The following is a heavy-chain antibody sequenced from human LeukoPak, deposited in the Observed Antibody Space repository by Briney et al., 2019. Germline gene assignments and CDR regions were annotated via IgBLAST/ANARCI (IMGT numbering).Heavy chain of an antibody. V-gene: IGHV4-61*01. CDR3: ARDTDWNDAWFDP. CDR2: IYYSGST. Sequence: SETLSLTCTVSGGSVSSGSYYWSWIRQPPGKGLEWIEYIYYSGSTNYNPSLKSRVTISVDTSKNQFSLKLSSVTAADTAVYYCARDTDWNDAWFDPWGQGTLVTVSS. CDR1: GGSVSSGSYY. J-gene: IGHJ5*02. D-gene: IGHD1-1*01.